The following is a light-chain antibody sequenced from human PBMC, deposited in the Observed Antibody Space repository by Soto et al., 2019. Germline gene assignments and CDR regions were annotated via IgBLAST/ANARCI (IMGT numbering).Light chain of an antibody. V-gene: IGKV4-1*01. CDR3: QQYYNSIT. CDR1: QTILYFSNNKNF. Sequence: DIVMTQSPDSLAVSLVESATVNFKSSQTILYFSNNKNFLAWYQQKAGQPPKLLITWASTRESGVPDRFSGSGSGTDFTLTISSLQAEDVAVYYCQQYYNSITFGQGTRLEIK. J-gene: IGKJ5*01. CDR2: WAS.